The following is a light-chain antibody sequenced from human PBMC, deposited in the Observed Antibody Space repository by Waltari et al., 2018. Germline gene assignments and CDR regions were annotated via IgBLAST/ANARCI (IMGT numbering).Light chain of an antibody. J-gene: IGKJ1*01. CDR3: LQDYDYPRT. Sequence: AIQMTQSQSSLSASVGDRVTITCRASQGIRNDLGWYQQKPGKAPNLLIYTASTLQSGVPSRFSGSGSGTDFSLTISSLQPEDFATYYCLQDYDYPRTFGQGTKVEIK. CDR2: TAS. CDR1: QGIRND. V-gene: IGKV1-6*01.